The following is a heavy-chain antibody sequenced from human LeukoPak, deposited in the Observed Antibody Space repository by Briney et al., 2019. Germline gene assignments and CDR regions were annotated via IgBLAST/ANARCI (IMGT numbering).Heavy chain of an antibody. D-gene: IGHD5-24*01. J-gene: IGHJ3*01. CDR3: ARDGSRRDSFDY. Sequence: SETLSLTCTVSGGSISSGDYYWSWIRQPPGKGLEWIGYIYYSGSTYYNPSLKSRVTISVDTSKNQFSLKLSSVTAADTAVYYCARDGSRRDSFDYWGQGTMVTVSS. V-gene: IGHV4-30-4*01. CDR1: GGSISSGDYY. CDR2: IYYSGST.